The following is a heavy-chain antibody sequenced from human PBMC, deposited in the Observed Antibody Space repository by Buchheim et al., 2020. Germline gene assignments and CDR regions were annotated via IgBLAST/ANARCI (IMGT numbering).Heavy chain of an antibody. D-gene: IGHD3-10*01. CDR1: GGSISSGSYY. CDR3: ARDGRYYFGSGSISGFYSDMDV. J-gene: IGHJ6*02. CDR2: ISTSGIT. V-gene: IGHV4-61*02. Sequence: QVQLQESGPGLVKPSQTLSLTCTVSGGSISSGSYYWSWIRQPAGKGLEWIGRISTSGITDYNPSLKSRVTISTDTSKNQFSLKLTSVTAADTAVYYCARDGRYYFGSGSISGFYSDMDVWGQGTT.